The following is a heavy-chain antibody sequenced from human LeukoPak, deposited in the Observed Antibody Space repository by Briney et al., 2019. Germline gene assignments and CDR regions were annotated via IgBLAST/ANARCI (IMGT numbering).Heavy chain of an antibody. Sequence: GGSLRLSCAASGFTFSSYGMHWVRQAPGKGPEWVAFIRFDGSGKYYAGSMKGRLTISRDNSKNTVYLQMESLRVEDTAFYYCAKDGWLQSLGYWGQGTLVAVSA. D-gene: IGHD5-18*01. CDR2: IRFDGSGK. CDR1: GFTFSSYG. CDR3: AKDGWLQSLGY. V-gene: IGHV3-30*02. J-gene: IGHJ4*02.